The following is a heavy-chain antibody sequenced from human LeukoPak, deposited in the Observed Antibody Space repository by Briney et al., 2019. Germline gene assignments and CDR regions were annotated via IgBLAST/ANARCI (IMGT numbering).Heavy chain of an antibody. Sequence: ASVKVSCKASGYTFTGYYMHWVRQAPGQGLEWMGRINPNSGGTNYAQKFQGRVTMTRDTSISTAYMEPSRLRSDDTAVYYCARDVDIVVRNWFDPWGQGTLVTVSS. D-gene: IGHD2-2*03. CDR3: ARDVDIVVRNWFDP. CDR2: INPNSGGT. V-gene: IGHV1-2*06. J-gene: IGHJ5*02. CDR1: GYTFTGYY.